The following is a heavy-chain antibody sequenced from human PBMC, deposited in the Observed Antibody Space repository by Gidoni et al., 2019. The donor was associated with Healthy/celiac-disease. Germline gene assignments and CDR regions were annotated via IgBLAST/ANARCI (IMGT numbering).Heavy chain of an antibody. CDR2: INHSGST. Sequence: VQLQPSGAGLLKSSEPLSLTCAVSGCSFSGSYWSWIRQPPGKGLEGIGEINHSGSTNYNPSLKSRVTISVDTSKNQFSLKLSSVTAADTAVYYCARGFASTSETPYYYYGMDVWGQGTTVTVSS. J-gene: IGHJ6*02. CDR1: GCSFSGSY. CDR3: ARGFASTSETPYYYYGMDV. V-gene: IGHV4-34*01. D-gene: IGHD2-15*01.